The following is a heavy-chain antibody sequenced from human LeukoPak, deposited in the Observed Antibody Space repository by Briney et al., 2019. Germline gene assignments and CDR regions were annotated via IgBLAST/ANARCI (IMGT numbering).Heavy chain of an antibody. CDR1: GYTFTSYG. CDR3: ARDFWSGHNCFDP. Sequence: ASVKVSCKASGYTFTSYGISWVRQAPGQGLEWMGWISSYNGNTNYAQKLQGRVTMTTDTSTSTAYMELSSLRSEDTAVYYCARDFWSGHNCFDPWGQGTLVTVSS. V-gene: IGHV1-18*01. D-gene: IGHD3-3*01. CDR2: ISSYNGNT. J-gene: IGHJ5*02.